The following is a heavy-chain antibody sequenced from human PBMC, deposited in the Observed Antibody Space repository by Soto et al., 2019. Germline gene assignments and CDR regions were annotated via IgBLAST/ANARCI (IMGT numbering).Heavy chain of an antibody. Sequence: VQVLESGGGLVQPGGSLRLSCLASGFTFSRCVMSWVRLAPGKGLEWVSGIDGSGADTFYADSVKGRFIISRDNSNNMLFLQMDSLRAEDTALYYCVKEGPERHTNFDFWGQGTLVAVSS. CDR1: GFTFSRCV. J-gene: IGHJ4*02. V-gene: IGHV3-23*01. CDR3: VKEGPERHTNFDF. D-gene: IGHD1-1*01. CDR2: IDGSGADT.